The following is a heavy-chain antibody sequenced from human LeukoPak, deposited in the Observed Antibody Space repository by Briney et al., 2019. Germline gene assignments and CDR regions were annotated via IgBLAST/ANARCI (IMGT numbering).Heavy chain of an antibody. CDR1: GFTFSSYN. D-gene: IGHD2-15*01. Sequence: KSGGSLRLSCAASGFTFSSYNMNWVRQAPGKGLEWVSFISSSSSYKYYADSLKGRLTISRDNAKKSLYLQMNSLRAEDTAVYYCARDDGAVAAVPYYYGMDVWGQGTTVTAAS. J-gene: IGHJ6*02. V-gene: IGHV3-21*01. CDR2: ISSSSSYK. CDR3: ARDDGAVAAVPYYYGMDV.